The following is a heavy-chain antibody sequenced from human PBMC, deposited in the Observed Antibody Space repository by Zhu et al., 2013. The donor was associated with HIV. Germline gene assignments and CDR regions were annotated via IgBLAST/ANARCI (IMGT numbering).Heavy chain of an antibody. CDR3: ARVIGWAFSGGWYEHFDR. Sequence: QVHLVQSGAEVKKPGSSVKVSCKASGGTFSNYVISWVRQAPGQGLEWMGWILPDHDIVDYPQKFQGRVTITAEESTATANMELSSLTSDDTATYYCARVIGWAFSGGWYEHFDRWGQGTLIVVSS. CDR2: ILPDHDIV. D-gene: IGHD6-19*01. J-gene: IGHJ1*01. V-gene: IGHV1-69*04. CDR1: GGTFSNYV.